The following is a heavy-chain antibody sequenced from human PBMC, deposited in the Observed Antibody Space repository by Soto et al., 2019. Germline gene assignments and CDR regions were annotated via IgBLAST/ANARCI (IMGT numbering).Heavy chain of an antibody. CDR2: ISSGGSGGTT. CDR3: AKSGSFSAYYYYGMDV. V-gene: IGHV3-23*01. J-gene: IGHJ6*02. D-gene: IGHD2-21*01. Sequence: PGGSLRLYCADSGFIFTNYAMNWVRQAPGKGLEWVSAISSGGSGGTTYYADSVQGRFTISRDNSNNKLFQQMNSLRADDTAKYYCAKSGSFSAYYYYGMDVWGQGTTVTVSS. CDR1: GFIFTNYA.